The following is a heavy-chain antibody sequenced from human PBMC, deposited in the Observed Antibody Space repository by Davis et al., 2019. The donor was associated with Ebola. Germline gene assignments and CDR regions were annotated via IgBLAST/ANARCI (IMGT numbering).Heavy chain of an antibody. Sequence: GESLKISCAASGFTFSSYWLSWVRQAPGKGLEWAANIKQDGSEKYYVDSVKGRFTISRDNAKNSLYLQMNSLRAEDTAVYYCARAVQGVAATVPYYFYGMDVWGQGTTVTVSS. V-gene: IGHV3-7*04. CDR3: ARAVQGVAATVPYYFYGMDV. J-gene: IGHJ6*02. D-gene: IGHD6-25*01. CDR2: IKQDGSEK. CDR1: GFTFSSYW.